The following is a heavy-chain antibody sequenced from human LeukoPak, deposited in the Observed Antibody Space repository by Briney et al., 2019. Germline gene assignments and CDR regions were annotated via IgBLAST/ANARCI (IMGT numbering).Heavy chain of an antibody. V-gene: IGHV3-21*01. CDR2: IGAGSSYK. CDR1: GFTFSSYS. J-gene: IGHJ4*02. D-gene: IGHD6-13*01. CDR3: ASGVIIATAGSLDY. Sequence: GGSLRLSCAASGFTFSSYSMNWVRQAPGKGLEWVSSIGAGSSYKNYVDSVRGRFTISRDNAKNSLYLQMNSLRAEDTAVYYCASGVIIATAGSLDYWGQGTLVTVSS.